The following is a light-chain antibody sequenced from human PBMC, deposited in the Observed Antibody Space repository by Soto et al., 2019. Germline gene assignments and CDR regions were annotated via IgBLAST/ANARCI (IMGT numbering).Light chain of an antibody. CDR2: DAS. CDR3: QQRSNWPRT. V-gene: IGKV3-11*01. J-gene: IGKJ1*01. Sequence: EIVLTQSPATLSLSPGERATLSCRASQSVSRHLVWYQQKPGQAPRLLIYDASNRATGIPARFSGSGSGTDFTLTISSLAPEDFVVYYCQQRSNWPRTFGQGTKVEIK. CDR1: QSVSRH.